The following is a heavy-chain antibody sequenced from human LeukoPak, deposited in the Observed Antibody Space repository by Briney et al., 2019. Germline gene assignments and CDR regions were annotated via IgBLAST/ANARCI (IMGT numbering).Heavy chain of an antibody. D-gene: IGHD6-13*01. CDR3: ARVHLPLGYSSSWYGGYMDV. J-gene: IGHJ6*03. CDR2: IDHTGST. CDR1: GDSISMHY. Sequence: SETLSLTCSVSGDSISMHYWSWIRQPPGKGLEWIGYIDHTGSTNYNPSLNSRVTISRDTSKNHFSLELSSVTAADTAVYYCARVHLPLGYSSSWYGGYMDVWGKGTTVTVSS. V-gene: IGHV4-59*11.